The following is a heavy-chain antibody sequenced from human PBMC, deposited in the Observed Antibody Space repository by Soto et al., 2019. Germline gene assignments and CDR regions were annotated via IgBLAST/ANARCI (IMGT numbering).Heavy chain of an antibody. CDR1: GFTFSDYY. J-gene: IGHJ4*02. V-gene: IGHV3-11*05. Sequence: QVQLVESGGGLVKPGASLRLSCAASGFTFSDYYMSWIRQAPGKGLEWVSYISSSSSYTNYADYVKGRFTISRDNAKNSRYLQMNSLRAEDTAVYYCARDRVDCSGGSCYSHDFDFWGQGTLVTVSS. D-gene: IGHD2-15*01. CDR2: ISSSSSYT. CDR3: ARDRVDCSGGSCYSHDFDF.